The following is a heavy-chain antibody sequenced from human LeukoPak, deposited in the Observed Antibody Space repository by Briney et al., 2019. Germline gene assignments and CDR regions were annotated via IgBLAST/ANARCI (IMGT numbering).Heavy chain of an antibody. J-gene: IGHJ6*03. Sequence: PGGSLRLSCAASGFTFSSYGMHWVRQAPGKGLEWVAFIRYDGSNKYYADSVKGRFTISRDNSKNTLYLQMNSLRAEDTAVYYCAKGIRNIAAHRDYYYYMDVWGKGTTVTVSS. CDR3: AKGIRNIAAHRDYYYYMDV. CDR2: IRYDGSNK. V-gene: IGHV3-30*02. D-gene: IGHD6-13*01. CDR1: GFTFSSYG.